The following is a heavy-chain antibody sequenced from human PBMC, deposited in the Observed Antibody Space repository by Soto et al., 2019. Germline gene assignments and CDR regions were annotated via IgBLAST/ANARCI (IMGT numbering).Heavy chain of an antibody. CDR2: IYPGDSDT. V-gene: IGHV5-51*01. J-gene: IGHJ6*03. CDR3: ARLNRVDTMVPHYYMDV. D-gene: IGHD3-10*01. CDR1: GYSFTSYW. Sequence: GESLKISCKGSGYSFTSYWIGWVRQMPGKGLEWMGIIYPGDSDTRYSPSFQGQVTISADKSISTAYLQWSSLKASDTAMYYCARLNRVDTMVPHYYMDVWGKGTTVTVSS.